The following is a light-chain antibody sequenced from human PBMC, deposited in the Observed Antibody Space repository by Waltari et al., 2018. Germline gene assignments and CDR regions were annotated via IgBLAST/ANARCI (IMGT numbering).Light chain of an antibody. CDR2: EDN. V-gene: IGLV2-23*01. CDR3: CSYAGSSTLV. CDR1: SSDVGSYNL. Sequence: QSALTQPAPVSGSPGQSIPISCPGTSSDVGSYNLASWYQQHPGKAPKLMIYEDNKRPSGVSNRFSGSKSGNTASLTISGLQAEDEADYYCCSYAGSSTLVFGGGTKLTVL. J-gene: IGLJ3*02.